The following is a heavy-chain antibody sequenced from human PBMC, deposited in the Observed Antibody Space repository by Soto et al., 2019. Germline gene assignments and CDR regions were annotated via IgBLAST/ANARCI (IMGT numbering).Heavy chain of an antibody. J-gene: IGHJ6*02. CDR2: IWYDASNK. V-gene: IGHV3-33*01. CDR3: ARDDYGMDV. Sequence: QVVESGGGVVQPGRSLRLSCAASGFIFNTYHMHGVRQAPAKGLEWVAVIWYDASNKYYADSVKGRFTISRDNSKNTLYLEMNSLRDEDTAVYYCARDDYGMDVWGRGTTVTVS. CDR1: GFIFNTYH.